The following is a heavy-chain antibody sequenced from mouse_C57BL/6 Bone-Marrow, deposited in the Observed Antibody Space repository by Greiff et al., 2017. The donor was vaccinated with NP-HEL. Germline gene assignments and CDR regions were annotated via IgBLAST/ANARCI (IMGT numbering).Heavy chain of an antibody. Sequence: QVQLQQSGAELARPGASVKLSCKASGYTFTSYGISWVKQRTGQGLEWIGEIYPRSGNTYYNEKFKGKATLTADKSSSTAYMELRSLTSEDSAVYFCARGRIGNSAWFAYWGQGTLVTVSA. J-gene: IGHJ3*01. CDR2: IYPRSGNT. V-gene: IGHV1-81*01. CDR1: GYTFTSYG. CDR3: ARGRIGNSAWFAY. D-gene: IGHD2-1*01.